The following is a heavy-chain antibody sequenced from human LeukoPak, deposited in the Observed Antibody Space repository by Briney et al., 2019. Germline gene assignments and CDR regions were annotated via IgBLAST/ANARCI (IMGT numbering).Heavy chain of an antibody. Sequence: PGGSLRLSCAASGFTFKNYWMHWVRQAPGKGPMWVSRVTDDGSSTGYADSVKGRFTISRDDAKNTLYLQMNSLRVEDTAVYYCVRGGASTWSWGQGTLVTVSS. CDR2: VTDDGSST. CDR3: VRGGASTWS. V-gene: IGHV3-74*01. J-gene: IGHJ5*02. CDR1: GFTFKNYW. D-gene: IGHD2-15*01.